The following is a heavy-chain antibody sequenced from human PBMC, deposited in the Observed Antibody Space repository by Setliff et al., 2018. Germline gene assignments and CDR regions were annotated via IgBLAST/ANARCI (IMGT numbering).Heavy chain of an antibody. Sequence: GESLKISCAVSGLIVSDIHMTWARQTPGKGLEWLSVIYNSDSRYYADSVKGRFTTSRDDSKNTLYLQMNNLRAEDTAIYYCARDLGNWFDPWGQGTLVTVSS. J-gene: IGHJ5*01. D-gene: IGHD3-16*01. CDR2: IYNSDSR. CDR3: ARDLGNWFDP. V-gene: IGHV3-53*01. CDR1: GLIVSDIH.